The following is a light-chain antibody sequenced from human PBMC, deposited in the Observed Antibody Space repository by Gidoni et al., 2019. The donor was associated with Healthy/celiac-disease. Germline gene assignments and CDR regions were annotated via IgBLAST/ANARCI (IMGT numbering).Light chain of an antibody. J-gene: IGKJ3*01. CDR3: QHRGT. CDR2: GAS. Sequence: EIVMTQSPATLSVSPGERATLSCRASQSVSSNLAWYQQKPGQAPRLLIYGASTRATGIPARFSGSGSGTEFTLTISSLQSEDFAVYYCQHRGTVXPXTKVXIK. V-gene: IGKV3D-15*01. CDR1: QSVSSN.